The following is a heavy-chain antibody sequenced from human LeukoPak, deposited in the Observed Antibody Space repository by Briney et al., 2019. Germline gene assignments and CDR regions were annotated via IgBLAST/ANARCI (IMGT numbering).Heavy chain of an antibody. D-gene: IGHD1-26*01. CDR3: AKDGEPISGSTKVGHNWFDP. CDR2: ISGSGGST. CDR1: GFTVSSNY. Sequence: SGGSLRLSCAASGFTVSSNYMSWVRQAPGKGLEWVSAISGSGGSTYYADSVKGRFTISRDNSKNTLYLQMNSLRAEDTAVYYCAKDGEPISGSTKVGHNWFDPWGQGTLVTVSS. J-gene: IGHJ5*02. V-gene: IGHV3-23*01.